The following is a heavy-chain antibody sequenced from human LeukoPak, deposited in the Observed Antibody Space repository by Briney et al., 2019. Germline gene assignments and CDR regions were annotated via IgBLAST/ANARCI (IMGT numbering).Heavy chain of an antibody. V-gene: IGHV4-39*01. Sequence: SETLSLTCTVSGGSISGSPYYWGWIRQPPGKGLEWIGSMGYTGNTYYNASLKSRVIISIDTSKNLFSLKLSSVSAADTAVYYCARMMRWIKYYMDVWGKGTTVTVSS. CDR1: GGSISGSPYY. CDR3: ARMMRWIKYYMDV. D-gene: IGHD2-2*03. J-gene: IGHJ6*03. CDR2: MGYTGNT.